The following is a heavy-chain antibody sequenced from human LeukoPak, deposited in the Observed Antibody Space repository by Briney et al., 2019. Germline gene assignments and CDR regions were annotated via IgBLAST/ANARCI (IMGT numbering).Heavy chain of an antibody. CDR2: TIPILGIA. D-gene: IGHD3-3*01. J-gene: IGHJ3*02. CDR1: GGTFSSYT. V-gene: IGHV1-69*04. CDR3: ARDASSLILEWLSPPTAFDI. Sequence: SVKVSCKASGGTFSSYTISWVRQAPGQGLEWRGRTIPILGIANYAQKFQDRVTITAEKSTSTAYMDLSSLRSEDTAVYYCARDASSLILEWLSPPTAFDIWGQGTMVTVSS.